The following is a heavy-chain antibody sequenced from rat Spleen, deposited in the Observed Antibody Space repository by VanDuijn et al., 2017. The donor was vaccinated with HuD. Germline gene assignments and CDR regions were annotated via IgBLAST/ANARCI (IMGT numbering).Heavy chain of an antibody. D-gene: IGHD1-4*01. J-gene: IGHJ3*01. CDR3: ATAGARVSRFAY. CDR2: ITPSGNNI. Sequence: EVQLVETGGGLVQPGRSLKLSCVASGFTFSSYWMYWIRQAPGKGLEWVSSITPSGNNIYYRDSVKGRFTISRDNAKSTLYLQMDSLRSEDTATYYCATAGARVSRFAYWGQGTLVTVSS. V-gene: IGHV5-58*01. CDR1: GFTFSSYW.